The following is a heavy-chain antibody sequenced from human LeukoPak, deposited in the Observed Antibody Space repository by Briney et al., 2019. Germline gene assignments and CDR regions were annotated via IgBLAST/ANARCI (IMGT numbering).Heavy chain of an antibody. CDR1: GFTFSDYY. CDR2: ISSSSSNI. Sequence: GGSLRLSCAASGFTFSDYYMSWIRQAPGKGLEWVSFISSSSSNINYADSVKGRFTISRDNAKNSLYLQMNSLRAEDTAVYYCARSGTGYEKAFFDYWGQGTLVTVSS. CDR3: ARSGTGYEKAFFDY. D-gene: IGHD5-12*01. V-gene: IGHV3-11*06. J-gene: IGHJ4*02.